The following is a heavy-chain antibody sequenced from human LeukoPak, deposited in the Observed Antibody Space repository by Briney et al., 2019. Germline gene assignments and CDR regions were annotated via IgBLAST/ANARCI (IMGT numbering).Heavy chain of an antibody. CDR3: ARDSEKYCSGGSCFQIGY. V-gene: IGHV4-39*06. J-gene: IGHJ4*02. D-gene: IGHD2-15*01. CDR2: IYYSGST. Sequence: SETLSLTCTVSGGSISSSSYYWGWIRQPPGKGLEWIGSIYYSGSTYYNPSLKSRVTISVDTSKNQFPLKLSSVTAADTAVYYCARDSEKYCSGGSCFQIGYWGQGTLVTVSS. CDR1: GGSISSSSYY.